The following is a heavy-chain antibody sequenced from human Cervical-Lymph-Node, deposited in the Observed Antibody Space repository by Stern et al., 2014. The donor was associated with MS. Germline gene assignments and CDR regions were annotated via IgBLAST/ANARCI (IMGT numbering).Heavy chain of an antibody. CDR3: ARKIPDYYYYAMDV. J-gene: IGHJ6*02. Sequence: VQLVESEGGVVQPGGSPRLSCTASGFTFEDYAMEWVRPVPGKGPEWVAMIWYDGSQKYYGDSVRGRFSVSRDNSRNTLYLQMKSLSLEDTAVYYCARKIPDYYYYAMDVWGQGTTVTGSS. CDR2: IWYDGSQK. D-gene: IGHD2-2*02. CDR1: GFTFEDYA. V-gene: IGHV3-33*01.